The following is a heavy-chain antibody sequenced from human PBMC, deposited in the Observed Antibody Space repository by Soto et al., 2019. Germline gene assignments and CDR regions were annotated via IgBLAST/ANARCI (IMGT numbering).Heavy chain of an antibody. J-gene: IGHJ6*01. V-gene: IGHV3-30*18. Sequence: QVQLVESGGGVVEPGRSLRLSCAASGFTFSSYGMHWVRQAPGKALEWVAVISYDGSNKYYADSVKGRFTISRDNSKNTLYLQMSSLRGEDTAADYCAKDRRDCSGCNCYSRYYYYYGMGVWGQGTTFTVSA. CDR2: ISYDGSNK. D-gene: IGHD2-15*01. CDR1: GFTFSSYG. CDR3: AKDRRDCSGCNCYSRYYYYYGMGV.